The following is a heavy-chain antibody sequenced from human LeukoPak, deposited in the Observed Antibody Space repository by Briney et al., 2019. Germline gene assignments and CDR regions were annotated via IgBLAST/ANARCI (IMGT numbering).Heavy chain of an antibody. CDR3: VRDHNYYFGY. CDR2: ITTSIDII. CDR1: GFTLSSYN. J-gene: IGHJ4*02. V-gene: IGHV3-48*02. Sequence: GRTLRLSCAASGFTLSSYNMNWVRQASGKGLEWISYITTSIDIISYADSVKGRFTISRDNAKNSLYLQMDSLRDEDTAVYYCVRDHNYYFGYWGQGILVTVSA.